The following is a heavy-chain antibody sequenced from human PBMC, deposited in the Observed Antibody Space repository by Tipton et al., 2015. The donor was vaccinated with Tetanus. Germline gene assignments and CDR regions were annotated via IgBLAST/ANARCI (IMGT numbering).Heavy chain of an antibody. V-gene: IGHV4-31*03. D-gene: IGHD4/OR15-4a*01. CDR3: ARERTRGGDSDFGVAN. Sequence: GLVKPSQTLSLTCTVSGASVSSGDSHWTWIRQHPGEGLEWIGDIHYSGGSKYNPSLKSRLTMSLDTSQNQFSLRLSSVNAADTAVYYCARERTRGGDSDFGVANLGQGTLVTVSS. J-gene: IGHJ4*02. CDR1: GASVSSGDSH. CDR2: IHYSGGS.